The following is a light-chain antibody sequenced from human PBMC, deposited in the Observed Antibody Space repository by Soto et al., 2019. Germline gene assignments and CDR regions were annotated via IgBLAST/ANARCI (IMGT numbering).Light chain of an antibody. V-gene: IGKV3-15*01. CDR1: QSVGGY. J-gene: IGKJ5*01. CDR2: GAS. CDR3: QQYNNWPLT. Sequence: EIVLTQSPATLSLSPGERPTLSCRASQSVGGYLAWYQQKPGQSTMLLIRGASTMATGIPATFTRSGSGTEFTINVSSLQSEDFAVYYCQQYNNWPLTFGQGTRLEI.